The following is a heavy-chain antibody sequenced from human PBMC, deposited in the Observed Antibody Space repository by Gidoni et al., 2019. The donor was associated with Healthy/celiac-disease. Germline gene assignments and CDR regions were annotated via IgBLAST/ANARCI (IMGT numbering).Heavy chain of an antibody. CDR3: ASESSGWWYY. J-gene: IGHJ4*02. V-gene: IGHV1-69*01. CDR1: GGTFSSYA. CDR2: ITPIFGTA. D-gene: IGHD6-19*01. Sequence: VQLVQSGAEVKPPGSPLKLSFMASGGTFSSYAISWVRQAPGQGLEWMGGITPIFGTANYAQKCQGRVTITADESTSTADMELSSLRSEDTAVYYCASESSGWWYYWGQGTLVTVSS.